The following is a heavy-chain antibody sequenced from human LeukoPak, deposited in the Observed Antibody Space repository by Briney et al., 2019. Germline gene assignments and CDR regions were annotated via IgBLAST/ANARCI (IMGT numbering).Heavy chain of an antibody. CDR3: AAHYYGSGSRDFDY. D-gene: IGHD3-10*01. V-gene: IGHV1-69*04. CDR1: GGTFSSYA. J-gene: IGHJ4*02. Sequence: SVKVSCKASGGTFSSYAISWVRQAPGQGLEWMGRIIPILGIANYAQKFQGRVTITADKSTSTAYMELSSLRSENTAVYYCAAHYYGSGSRDFDYWGQGTLVTVSS. CDR2: IIPILGIA.